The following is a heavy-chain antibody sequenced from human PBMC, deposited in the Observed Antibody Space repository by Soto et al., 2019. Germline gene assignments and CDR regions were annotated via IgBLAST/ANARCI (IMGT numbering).Heavy chain of an antibody. Sequence: SETLSLTCTVSGGSISSYYWSWIRQPPGKGLEWIGYIYYSGSTNYNPSLKSRVTISVDTSKNQFSLKLSSVTAADTAVYYCARDHGGDYYFDYWGRGTLVTVSS. D-gene: IGHD3-10*01. J-gene: IGHJ4*02. CDR2: IYYSGST. CDR1: GGSISSYY. V-gene: IGHV4-59*01. CDR3: ARDHGGDYYFDY.